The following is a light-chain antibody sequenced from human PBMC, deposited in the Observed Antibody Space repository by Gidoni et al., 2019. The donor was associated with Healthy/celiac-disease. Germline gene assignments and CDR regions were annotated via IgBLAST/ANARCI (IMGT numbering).Light chain of an antibody. CDR1: QSISNW. CDR2: KAS. CDR3: QQCNSYSRT. V-gene: IGKV1-5*03. Sequence: DIQMTQSPSTLSASVGDRVTITCRASQSISNWLAWYQQKPGKAPKLLIFKASSLESGVPSRFSGSGSGTEFTLTISSLQPDDSATYYCQQCNSYSRTFGQGTKVEIK. J-gene: IGKJ1*01.